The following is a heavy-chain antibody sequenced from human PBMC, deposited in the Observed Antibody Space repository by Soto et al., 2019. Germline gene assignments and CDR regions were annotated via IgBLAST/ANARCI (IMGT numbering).Heavy chain of an antibody. D-gene: IGHD2-2*02. J-gene: IGHJ6*02. V-gene: IGHV4-31*03. CDR2: IYYSGST. Sequence: PSETLSLTCTVSGGSISSGGYYWSWIRQHPGKGLEWIGYIYYSGSTYYNPSLKSRVTISVDTSKNQFSLKLSSVTAADTAVYYCASGVGYCSSTSCYSHNYYYYYGMDVWGQGTTVTVSS. CDR1: GGSISSGGYY. CDR3: ASGVGYCSSTSCYSHNYYYYYGMDV.